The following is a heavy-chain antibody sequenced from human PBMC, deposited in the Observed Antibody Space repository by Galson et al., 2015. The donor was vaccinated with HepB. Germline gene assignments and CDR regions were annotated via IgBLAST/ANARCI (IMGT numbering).Heavy chain of an antibody. CDR2: IKSKTDGGTT. D-gene: IGHD6-19*01. J-gene: IGHJ5*02. Sequence: SLRLSCATSGFTFNNAWMGWVRQAPGKGLEWVGHIKSKTDGGTTDYAAPVKGRFTISRNDSKNTLYLQMNSLKNDDTAVYYCTTDVLYSSFWSWLDPWGQGTLVTVSS. CDR1: GFTFNNAW. V-gene: IGHV3-15*01. CDR3: TTDVLYSSFWSWLDP.